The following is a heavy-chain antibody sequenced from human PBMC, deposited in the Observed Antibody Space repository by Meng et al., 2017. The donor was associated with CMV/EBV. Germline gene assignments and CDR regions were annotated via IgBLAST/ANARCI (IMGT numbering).Heavy chain of an antibody. D-gene: IGHD2-2*01. CDR3: ATVRPAYYYYGMDV. V-gene: IGHV3-7*03. J-gene: IGHJ6*02. CDR2: IKQDGSEK. Sequence: GESLKISCAASGFTFSRYWMSWVRQAPGKGLEWVANIKQDGSEKYYVDSVKGRFTISRDNAKNSLYLQMNSLRAEDTAVYYCATVRPAYYYYGMDVWGQGTTVTVSS. CDR1: GFTFSRYW.